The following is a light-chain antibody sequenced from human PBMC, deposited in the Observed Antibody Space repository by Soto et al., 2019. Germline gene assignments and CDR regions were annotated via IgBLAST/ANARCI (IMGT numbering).Light chain of an antibody. V-gene: IGKV1-27*01. J-gene: IGKJ1*01. CDR1: QGISHF. CDR2: AAS. Sequence: DIQMTQSPSSLSASVGDRVTITCRASQGISHFLAWYQQKPGKVPKLLIYAASILQSGVPPRFSGSGSGTEFTLTISSLQPEDVATYFCQQYNTYPLTFGQGTKVEFK. CDR3: QQYNTYPLT.